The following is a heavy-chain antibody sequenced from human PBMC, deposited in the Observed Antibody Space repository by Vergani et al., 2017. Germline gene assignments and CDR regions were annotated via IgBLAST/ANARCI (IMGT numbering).Heavy chain of an antibody. D-gene: IGHD4-23*01. CDR3: ARPRYGGNSGFLSYFDY. V-gene: IGHV1-2*02. J-gene: IGHJ4*02. CDR2: INPNSGGT. CDR1: GYTFTGYY. Sequence: QVQLVQSGAEVKKPGASVKVSCKASGYTFTGYYMHWVRQAPGQGLEWMGWINPNSGGTNYAQKFQGRVTMTRDTSISTAYMELSRLRSDDTAVYYCARPRYGGNSGFLSYFDYWGQGTLVTVSA.